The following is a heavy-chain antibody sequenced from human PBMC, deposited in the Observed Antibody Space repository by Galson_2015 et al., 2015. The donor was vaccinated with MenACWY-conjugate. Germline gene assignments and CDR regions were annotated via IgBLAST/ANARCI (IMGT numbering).Heavy chain of an antibody. V-gene: IGHV3-7*03. D-gene: IGHD4-17*01. Sequence: SLRLSCAASGFSFSGSWMSWVRQAPGKGLEWVANIKQDASEKYYVDSVKGRFAISRDNAKTSLYLQMNSLGAEDTAVYYCARGPRYGAFDIWGQGTWSPSLQ. CDR3: ARGPRYGAFDI. CDR1: GFSFSGSW. J-gene: IGHJ3*02. CDR2: IKQDASEK.